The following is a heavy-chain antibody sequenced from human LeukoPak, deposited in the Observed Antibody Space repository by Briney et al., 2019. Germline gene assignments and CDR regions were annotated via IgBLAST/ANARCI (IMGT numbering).Heavy chain of an antibody. CDR3: AREGYCSGGSCYSDYYYGMDV. CDR2: ISWNSGSI. J-gene: IGHJ6*04. V-gene: IGHV3-9*01. Sequence: GGSLRLSCAASGFTFDDYAMHWVRQAPGKGLEWVSGISWNSGSIGYADSVKGRFTISRDNAKNSLYLQMNSLRAEDTAVYYCAREGYCSGGSCYSDYYYGMDVWGKGTTVTVSS. D-gene: IGHD2-15*01. CDR1: GFTFDDYA.